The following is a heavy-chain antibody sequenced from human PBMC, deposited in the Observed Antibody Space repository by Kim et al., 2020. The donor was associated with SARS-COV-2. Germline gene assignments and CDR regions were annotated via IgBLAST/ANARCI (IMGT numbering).Heavy chain of an antibody. V-gene: IGHV3-33*05. D-gene: IGHD1-26*01. CDR1: GFTFSRFG. Sequence: GGSLRLSCAASGFTFSRFGMHWVRQAPGKGLEWVAVISSDGSFNICADSLKGRFTISRDNSRDTLFLQMNSLRVEDTAVYYCVRDVTPIVGLIDTLDYWGQGTRVTVSS. CDR3: VRDVTPIVGLIDTLDY. J-gene: IGHJ4*02. CDR2: ISSDGSFN.